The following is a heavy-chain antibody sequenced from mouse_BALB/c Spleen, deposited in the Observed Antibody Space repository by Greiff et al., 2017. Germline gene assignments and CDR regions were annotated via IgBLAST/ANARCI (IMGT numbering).Heavy chain of an antibody. Sequence: DVQLVESGGGLVKPGGSLKLSCAASGFTFSSYAMSWVRQTPEKRLEWVASISSGGSTYYPDSVKGRFTISRDNARNILYLQMSSLRSEDTAMYYCARGLLLLWYFDVWGAGTTVTVSS. J-gene: IGHJ1*01. V-gene: IGHV5-6-5*01. D-gene: IGHD1-1*01. CDR3: ARGLLLLWYFDV. CDR2: ISSGGST. CDR1: GFTFSSYA.